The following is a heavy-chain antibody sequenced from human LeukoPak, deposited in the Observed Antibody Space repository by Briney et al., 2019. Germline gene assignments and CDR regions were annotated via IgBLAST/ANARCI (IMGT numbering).Heavy chain of an antibody. V-gene: IGHV3-21*01. CDR3: ARVMVYYGSGSYEEGSFDY. CDR1: GFTFSSYS. J-gene: IGHJ4*02. CDR2: ISSRSSYI. D-gene: IGHD3-10*01. Sequence: GGSLRLFCAASGFTFSSYSVHWVRDARGKGREWGSYISSRSSYIYYADSVKGPFTISRDIAKNSLYLQMNSLRAEDTAVYYCARVMVYYGSGSYEEGSFDYWGQGTLVTVSS.